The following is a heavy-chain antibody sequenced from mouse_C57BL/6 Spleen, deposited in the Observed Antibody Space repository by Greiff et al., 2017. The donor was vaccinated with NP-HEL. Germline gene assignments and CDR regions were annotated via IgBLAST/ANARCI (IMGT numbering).Heavy chain of an antibody. V-gene: IGHV1-50*01. CDR2: IDPSDSYT. Sequence: VQLQQPGAELVKPGASVKLSCKASGYTFTSYWMQWVKQRPGQGLEWIGEIDPSDSYTNYNQKFKGKATLTVDTSSSTAYMRLSSLTSEDSAVYYCARRGTHYAMDYWGQGTSVTVSS. J-gene: IGHJ4*01. CDR1: GYTFTSYW. CDR3: ARRGTHYAMDY. D-gene: IGHD2-14*01.